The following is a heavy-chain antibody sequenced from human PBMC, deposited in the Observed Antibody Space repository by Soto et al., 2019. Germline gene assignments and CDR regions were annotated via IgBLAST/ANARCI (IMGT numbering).Heavy chain of an antibody. CDR3: ARGVIGYSSLWRFDP. D-gene: IGHD6-13*01. Sequence: SETLSLTCAVSGGSISSSNWWSWVRQPPGKGLEWIGEIYHSGSTNYNPSLKSRVTISVDKSKNQFSLKLSSVTAADTAVYYCARGVIGYSSLWRFDPWGQGTLVTVSS. CDR1: GGSISSSNW. V-gene: IGHV4-4*02. J-gene: IGHJ5*02. CDR2: IYHSGST.